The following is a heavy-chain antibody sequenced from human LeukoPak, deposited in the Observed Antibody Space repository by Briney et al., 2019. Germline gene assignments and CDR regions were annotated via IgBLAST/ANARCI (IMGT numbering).Heavy chain of an antibody. CDR1: GFTFSSYS. CDR3: ARDTTYGSGTYSFDY. Sequence: GGSLRLSCAASGFTFSSYSMNWVRQAPGKGLEWVSSISTCSSYIYYADSVKGRFTISRDNAKNSLYLQMNSLRAEDTAVYHCARDTTYGSGTYSFDYWGQGTLVTVSS. V-gene: IGHV3-21*01. J-gene: IGHJ4*02. CDR2: ISTCSSYI. D-gene: IGHD3-10*01.